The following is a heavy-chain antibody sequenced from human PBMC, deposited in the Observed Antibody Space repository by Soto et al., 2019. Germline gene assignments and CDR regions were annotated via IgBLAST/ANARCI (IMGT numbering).Heavy chain of an antibody. V-gene: IGHV5-10-1*01. J-gene: IGHJ4*02. CDR3: ARHKAAAAGRYYFDY. CDR1: GYNFTSYW. D-gene: IGHD6-13*01. CDR2: IDPSDSYT. Sequence: GESLKISCKGSGYNFTSYWISWVRQMPGTGLERMGRIDPSDSYTNYSPSFQGHVTISADKSIRTAYLQWSSLKASDTAMYYCARHKAAAAGRYYFDYWGQGTLVTVSS.